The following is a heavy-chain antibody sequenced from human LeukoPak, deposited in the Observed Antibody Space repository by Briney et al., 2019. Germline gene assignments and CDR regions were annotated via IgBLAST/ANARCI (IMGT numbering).Heavy chain of an antibody. CDR1: RFTFSSYG. V-gene: IGHV3-33*01. CDR2: IWYDGSNK. Sequence: GGSLRLSCAASRFTFSSYGMHWVRQAPGKGLEWVAGIWYDGSNKFYADSVKGRFSISRDNSRSTVYLQMNSLRAEDTAVYYCARAMRSGYDYWGQGTLVTVSS. D-gene: IGHD5-12*01. CDR3: ARAMRSGYDY. J-gene: IGHJ4*02.